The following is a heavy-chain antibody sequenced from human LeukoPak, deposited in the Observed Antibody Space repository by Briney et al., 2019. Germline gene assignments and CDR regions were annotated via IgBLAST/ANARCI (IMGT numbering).Heavy chain of an antibody. CDR1: GFTFSNYE. CDR3: ARDAMQEWLVPDAFDI. D-gene: IGHD6-19*01. J-gene: IGHJ3*02. V-gene: IGHV3-48*03. Sequence: PGGSLRLSCAASGFTFSNYEINWVRQDPGEGLEWVSYISSSSSTTYYADSVKRRFTVSRDNAKNSLYLQRSSLRVEDTAVYYCARDAMQEWLVPDAFDIWGQGTMVIVSS. CDR2: ISSSSSTT.